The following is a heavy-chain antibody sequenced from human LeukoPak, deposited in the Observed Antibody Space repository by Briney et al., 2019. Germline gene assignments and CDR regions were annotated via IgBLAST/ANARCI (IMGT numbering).Heavy chain of an antibody. Sequence: PSETLSLTCTVSGGSISSSSYYWGWIRQPPGTGLEWIGSIYYSGSTYYNPSLKSRVTISVDTSKNQFSLKLSSVTAADTAVYYCARAAWYMDVWGKGTTVTISS. CDR3: ARAAWYMDV. CDR2: IYYSGST. V-gene: IGHV4-39*01. CDR1: GGSISSSSYY. J-gene: IGHJ6*03.